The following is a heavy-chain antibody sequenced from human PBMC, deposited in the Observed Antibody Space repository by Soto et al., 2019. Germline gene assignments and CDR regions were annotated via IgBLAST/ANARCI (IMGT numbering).Heavy chain of an antibody. CDR1: GGSFSGYY. D-gene: IGHD3-22*01. J-gene: IGHJ4*02. V-gene: IGHV4-34*01. Sequence: PSETLSLTCAVYGGSFSGYYWSWIRQPPGKGLEWIGEINHSGSTNYNPSLKSRVTISVDTSKNQFSLKLSSVTAADTAVYYCARRGSVYYDTRGAYFDYWGQGTLVTVSS. CDR3: ARRGSVYYDTRGAYFDY. CDR2: INHSGST.